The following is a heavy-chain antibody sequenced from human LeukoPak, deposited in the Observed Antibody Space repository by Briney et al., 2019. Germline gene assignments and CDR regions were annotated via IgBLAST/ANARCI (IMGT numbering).Heavy chain of an antibody. V-gene: IGHV4-59*01. D-gene: IGHD6-13*01. J-gene: IGHJ4*02. CDR3: ARYSRAPFDY. Sequence: KPSETLSLTCTVSGGSISSYYWSWIRQPPGKGLEWIGYIYYSGSTNYNPSLKSRVTISVDTSKNQFSLKLSSVTAADTAVYYCARYSRAPFDYWGQGTLVTVSS. CDR2: IYYSGST. CDR1: GGSISSYY.